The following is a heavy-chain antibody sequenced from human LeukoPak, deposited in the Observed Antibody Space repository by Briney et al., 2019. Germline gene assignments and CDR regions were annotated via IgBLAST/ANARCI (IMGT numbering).Heavy chain of an antibody. J-gene: IGHJ4*02. V-gene: IGHV3-33*01. CDR1: GFTFSSYG. CDR3: AIHPGLGGATRSDY. D-gene: IGHD1-26*01. CDR2: IWYDGSNK. Sequence: GRSLRLSCAASGFTFSSYGMHWVRQAPGKGLEWVAVIWYDGSNKYYADSVKGRFTISRDNSKTTLYLQMNSLRAEDTAVYYCAIHPGLGGATRSDYWGQRTLVTVSS.